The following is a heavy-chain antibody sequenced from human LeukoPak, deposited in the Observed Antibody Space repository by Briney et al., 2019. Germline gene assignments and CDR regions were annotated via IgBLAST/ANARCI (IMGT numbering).Heavy chain of an antibody. CDR1: GYTFTSYY. J-gene: IGHJ4*02. Sequence: GSSVKVSCKASGYTFTSYYMHWVRQTPGQGLEWMGIINPNSGSKSYAQNLQGRVTMTRDTSTSTLYMELSSLSSEDTAVYYCARVATVTTAPGYFDYWGQGTLVTVSS. V-gene: IGHV1-46*01. D-gene: IGHD4-17*01. CDR2: INPNSGSK. CDR3: ARVATVTTAPGYFDY.